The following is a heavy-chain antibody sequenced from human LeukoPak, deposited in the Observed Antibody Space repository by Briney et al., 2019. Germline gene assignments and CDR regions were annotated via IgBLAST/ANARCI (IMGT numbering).Heavy chain of an antibody. D-gene: IGHD5-12*01. V-gene: IGHV4-4*09. CDR1: GGSISSYY. CDR3: ARGYSGYTSFDY. CDR2: IYTSGST. J-gene: IGHJ4*02. Sequence: SETLSLTCTVSGGSISSYYWSWIRQPPGKGLEWIGYIYTSGSTNYNPSHKSRVTISVDTSKNQFSLKLSSVTAADTAVYYCARGYSGYTSFDYWGQGTLVTVSS.